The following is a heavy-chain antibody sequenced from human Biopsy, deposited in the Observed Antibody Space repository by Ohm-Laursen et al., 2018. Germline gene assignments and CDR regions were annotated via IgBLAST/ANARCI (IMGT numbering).Heavy chain of an antibody. CDR3: AVVGEGY. D-gene: IGHD1-26*01. CDR2: INGGGGST. CDR1: GFTFSGHA. V-gene: IGHV3-23*01. J-gene: IGHJ4*02. Sequence: SLRLSCAASGFTFSGHAMSWVRQAPGKGLECVSIINGGGGSTWYSDPVKGRFTISRDNSKNTLYLQMNSLRAEDTAVYYCAVVGEGYWGQGTLVTVSS.